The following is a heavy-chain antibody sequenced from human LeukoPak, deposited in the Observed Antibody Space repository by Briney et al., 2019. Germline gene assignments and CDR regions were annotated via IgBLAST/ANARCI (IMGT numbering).Heavy chain of an antibody. D-gene: IGHD3-10*01. CDR3: ARVDTMVRGVIIDACDI. Sequence: ASVKVSCKASGYTFTGYCMHWVRQAPGQGLEWMGWINPNSGGTNYAQKFQGRVTMTRDTSISTAYMELSRLRSDDTAVYYCARVDTMVRGVIIDACDIWAQGPMVTVSS. CDR2: INPNSGGT. V-gene: IGHV1-2*02. CDR1: GYTFTGYC. J-gene: IGHJ3*02.